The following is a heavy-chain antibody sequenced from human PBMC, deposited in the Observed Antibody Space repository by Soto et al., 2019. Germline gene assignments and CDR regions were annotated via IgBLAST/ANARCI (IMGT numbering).Heavy chain of an antibody. J-gene: IGHJ6*02. CDR1: GYTFTSYG. Sequence: QVQLVQSGAEVKKPGASVKVSCKASGYTFTSYGISWVRQAPGQGLEWMGWISAYNGNTNYAQKLQGRVTMTTDTSXXTXYXXLRSLRSDDTAVYYCARDQGVHGYYPLVWYYGMDVWGQGTTVTVSS. D-gene: IGHD3-22*01. CDR3: ARDQGVHGYYPLVWYYGMDV. CDR2: ISAYNGNT. V-gene: IGHV1-18*01.